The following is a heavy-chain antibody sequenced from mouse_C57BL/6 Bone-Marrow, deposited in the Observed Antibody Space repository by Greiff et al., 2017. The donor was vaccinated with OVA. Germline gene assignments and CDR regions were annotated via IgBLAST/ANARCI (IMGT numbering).Heavy chain of an antibody. CDR2: IYPGSGST. J-gene: IGHJ2*01. CDR3: ASTTVVATDY. V-gene: IGHV1-55*01. CDR1: GYTFTSYW. Sequence: QVQLQQPGAELVKPGASVKMSCKASGYTFTSYWITWVKQRPGQGLEWIGDIYPGSGSTNYNEKFKSKATLTVDTSSSTAYMQRSSLTSEDAAVYYCASTTVVATDYWGQGTTLTVSS. D-gene: IGHD1-1*01.